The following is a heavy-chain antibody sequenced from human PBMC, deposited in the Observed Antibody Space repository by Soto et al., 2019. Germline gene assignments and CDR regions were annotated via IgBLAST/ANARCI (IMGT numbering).Heavy chain of an antibody. CDR3: ARSVTSIYYYYYMDV. CDR1: GGSISSYY. Sequence: SETLSLTCTVSGGSISSYYWSWIRQPPGKGLEWIGYIYYSGSTNYNPSLKSRVTISVDTSKNQFSLKLSSVTAADTAVYYCARSVTSIYYYYYMDVWGKGTTVTVAS. CDR2: IYYSGST. J-gene: IGHJ6*03. V-gene: IGHV4-59*01. D-gene: IGHD4-4*01.